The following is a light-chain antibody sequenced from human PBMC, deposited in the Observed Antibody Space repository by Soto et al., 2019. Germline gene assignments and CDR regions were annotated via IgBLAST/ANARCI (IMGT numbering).Light chain of an antibody. CDR3: QKYNNWGLS. CDR1: ENVGTN. CDR2: GSS. Sequence: IVMTQSPATLSVSPGEGVTLSCRASENVGTNLAWYQQKPGQAPRLLIYGSSTRATGIPATFSGSGSGTEFTLTISSLQSEDSAIYYCQKYNNWGLSFGGGTKVEIK. J-gene: IGKJ4*01. V-gene: IGKV3D-15*01.